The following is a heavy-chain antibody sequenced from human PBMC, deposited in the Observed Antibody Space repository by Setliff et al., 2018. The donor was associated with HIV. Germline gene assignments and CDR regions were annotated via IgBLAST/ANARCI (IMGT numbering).Heavy chain of an antibody. CDR2: INPLFGTT. V-gene: IGHV1-69*05. CDR3: ASGSGYCNKGDCYIGVHRTPDKYYFDS. Sequence: SVKVSCKASGDTFSNYAITWVRQAPGQGLEWMGGINPLFGTTNYARNFQGRLTITTDQIMSTAYMELTSLRSEDTAVYYCASGSGYCNKGDCYIGVHRTPDKYYFDSWGQGTLVTVSS. D-gene: IGHD2-8*01. J-gene: IGHJ4*02. CDR1: GDTFSNYA.